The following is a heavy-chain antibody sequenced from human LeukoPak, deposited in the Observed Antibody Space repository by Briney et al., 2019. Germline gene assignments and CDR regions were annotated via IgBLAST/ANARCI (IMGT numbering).Heavy chain of an antibody. CDR1: GGSFSGYY. CDR3: ARDIGSYGDYHFDY. V-gene: IGHV4-34*01. Sequence: SETLSLTCAVYGGSFSGYYWSWIRQPPGKGLEWIGEISHSGSTNYNPSLKSRVTISVDTSKNQFSLKLSSVTAADTAVYYCARDIGSYGDYHFDYWGQGTVVTVSS. CDR2: ISHSGST. D-gene: IGHD4-17*01. J-gene: IGHJ4*02.